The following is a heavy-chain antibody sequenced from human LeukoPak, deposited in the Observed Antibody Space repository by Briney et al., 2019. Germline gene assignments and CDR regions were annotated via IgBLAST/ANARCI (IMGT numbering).Heavy chain of an antibody. Sequence: PSETLSLTCTVSGGSISSYYWSWIRQPPGKGLEWIGYIYYSGSTNYNPSLKSRVTISVDTSKNQFSLKLSSVTAADTAVYHCARDSSGWYYFDYWGQGTLVTVSS. CDR1: GGSISSYY. CDR3: ARDSSGWYYFDY. V-gene: IGHV4-59*01. D-gene: IGHD6-19*01. CDR2: IYYSGST. J-gene: IGHJ4*02.